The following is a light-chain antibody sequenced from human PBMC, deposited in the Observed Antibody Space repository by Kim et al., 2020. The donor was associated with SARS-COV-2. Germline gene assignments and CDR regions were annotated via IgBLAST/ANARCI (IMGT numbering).Light chain of an antibody. V-gene: IGLV3-21*04. CDR2: YDS. CDR1: KIGSKS. J-gene: IGLJ3*02. CDR3: QVWDSSSDHWV. Sequence: APGKEAKITRGGKKIGSKSVAWYQQKPGQAPVLVIYYDSDRPSGIPERFSGSNSGNTATLTISRVEAGDEADYYCQVWDSSSDHWVFGGGTQLTVL.